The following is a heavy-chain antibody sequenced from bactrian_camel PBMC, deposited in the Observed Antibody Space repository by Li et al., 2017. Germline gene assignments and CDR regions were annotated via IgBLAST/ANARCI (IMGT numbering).Heavy chain of an antibody. D-gene: IGHD6*01. CDR3: AAAEGSWYGVYKH. Sequence: VQLVESGGGLVQPGGSLRLSCAASGFSFSSYALSWVRQAPGKGLEWVSYINPAGDKTDYAEPVQGRFTISRDNGKNTGYLQMNMVTPSDTGLYWCAAAEGSWYGVYKHWAQGTQVTVS. CDR1: GFSFSSYA. CDR2: INPAGDKT. V-gene: IGHV3S35*01. J-gene: IGHJ4*01.